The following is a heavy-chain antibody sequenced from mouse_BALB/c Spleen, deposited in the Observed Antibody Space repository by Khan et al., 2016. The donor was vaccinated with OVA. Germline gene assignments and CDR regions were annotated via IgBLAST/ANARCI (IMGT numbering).Heavy chain of an antibody. V-gene: IGHV9-1*02. CDR3: ARGASYWYFDV. CDR1: GYSFTNYG. J-gene: IGHJ1*01. Sequence: LVQSGPELQKPGETVKISCKASGYSFTNYGMNWVKQAPGKGLKWMGWINTYTGEPTYTDDFKGRFAFSLETSASTAYLQINNLKNEDMATYFCARGASYWYFDVWGAGTTVTVSS. CDR2: INTYTGEP.